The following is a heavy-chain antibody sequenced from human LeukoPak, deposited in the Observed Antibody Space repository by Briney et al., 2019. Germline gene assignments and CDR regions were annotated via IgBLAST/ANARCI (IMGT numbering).Heavy chain of an antibody. Sequence: SSETLSLTCTVSGGSITSDIFYWNWIRQHPGKGLEWIGSIHNSRGTSYNPSLESRLTISVDTSGNQFFLKMSYVTAADTAMYYCGKVGGNSNSWGQGTLVTVSS. CDR1: GGSITSDIFY. CDR3: GKVGGNSNS. J-gene: IGHJ5*02. CDR2: IHNSRGT. V-gene: IGHV4-31*03. D-gene: IGHD4-23*01.